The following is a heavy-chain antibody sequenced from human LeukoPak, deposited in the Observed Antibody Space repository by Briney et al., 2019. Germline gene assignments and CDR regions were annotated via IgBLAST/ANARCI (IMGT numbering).Heavy chain of an antibody. D-gene: IGHD3-10*01. Sequence: SGGSLRLSCAASGFTFSSYSMNWVRQAPGKGLEWVSSISSSSSYIYYADSVKGRFTISRDNAKNSLYLQMNSLRAEDTAVYYCARDRGSRRLYYYYYMDVWGKGTTVTISS. V-gene: IGHV3-21*01. J-gene: IGHJ6*03. CDR1: GFTFSSYS. CDR3: ARDRGSRRLYYYYYMDV. CDR2: ISSSSSYI.